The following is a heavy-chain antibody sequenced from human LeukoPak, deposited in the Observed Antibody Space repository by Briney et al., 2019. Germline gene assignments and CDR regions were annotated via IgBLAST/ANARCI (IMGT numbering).Heavy chain of an antibody. J-gene: IGHJ5*02. D-gene: IGHD5-12*01. Sequence: NPSQTLSLTCTVSGGSISSGDYYWSWIRQPPGQGLEWIGYIYYSGSTYYNPSLKSRVTISVDTSKNQFSLKLSSVTAADTAVYYCARELSGYSGYDLNWFDPWGQGTLVTVSS. CDR2: IYYSGST. CDR1: GGSISSGDYY. CDR3: ARELSGYSGYDLNWFDP. V-gene: IGHV4-30-4*01.